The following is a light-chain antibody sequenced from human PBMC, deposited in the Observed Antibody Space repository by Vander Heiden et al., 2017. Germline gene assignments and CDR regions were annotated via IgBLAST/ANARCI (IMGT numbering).Light chain of an antibody. CDR1: QGIRDD. V-gene: IGKV1-17*01. CDR2: AVS. CDR3: LQHNSYPFT. Sequence: QMTHSPSSLSASVGETVTIACRASQGIRDDLAWYQQRPGKAPERLIYAVSSLQSGVPSRFSGSGSGTEFTLTISSLQPEDFATYYCLQHNSYPFTFGQGTKLEIK. J-gene: IGKJ2*01.